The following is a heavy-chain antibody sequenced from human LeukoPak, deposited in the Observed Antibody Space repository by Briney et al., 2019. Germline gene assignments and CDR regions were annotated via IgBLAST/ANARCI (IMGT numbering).Heavy chain of an antibody. Sequence: SETLSLTCTVSGGSITSYYWSWIRQPPGKGLEWIGYISYSGSTNYNPSLKSRVTISLDTSKNQFSLKLSSVTAADTAVYYCGSGGYCSSTGCYPNWFDPWGQGTLVTVSS. CDR1: GGSITSYY. J-gene: IGHJ5*02. D-gene: IGHD2-2*01. V-gene: IGHV4-59*01. CDR3: GSGGYCSSTGCYPNWFDP. CDR2: ISYSGST.